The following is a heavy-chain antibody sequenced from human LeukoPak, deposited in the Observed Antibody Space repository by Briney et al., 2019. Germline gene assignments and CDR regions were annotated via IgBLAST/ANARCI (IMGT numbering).Heavy chain of an antibody. CDR3: ARVQSWTTGFDI. CDR1: GDCVSSNNAV. CDR2: TYYMPKWYN. Sequence: SQTLSLTCAISGDCVSSNNAVWDWIRQSPSRGLEWLGRTYYMPKWYNDSAVSVKSRLTINPDTPKNQFSLQLNSATPEVTAVYSCARVQSWTTGFDIWGQGTMVTASS. D-gene: IGHD1-1*01. J-gene: IGHJ3*02. V-gene: IGHV6-1*01.